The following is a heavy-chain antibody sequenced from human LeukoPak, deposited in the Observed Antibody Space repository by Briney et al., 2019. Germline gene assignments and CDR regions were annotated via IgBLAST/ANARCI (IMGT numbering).Heavy chain of an antibody. J-gene: IGHJ4*02. CDR1: GYTFSTYT. CDR3: VKDLFGTGSTGRGFDS. D-gene: IGHD2-2*01. Sequence: PGGSLRLSCSASGYTFSTYTMHWVRQAPGKGLEYVSAVGSSGGSTYYADSVKGRFTISRDNSRNTLYLQMSSLRTKDTAVYYCVKDLFGTGSTGRGFDSWGQGTLVTVSS. V-gene: IGHV3-64D*06. CDR2: VGSSGGST.